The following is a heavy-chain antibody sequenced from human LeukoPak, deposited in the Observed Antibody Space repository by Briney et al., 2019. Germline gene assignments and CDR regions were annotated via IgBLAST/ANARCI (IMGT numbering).Heavy chain of an antibody. CDR1: GFTFSSYA. Sequence: GGSLRLSCAASGFTFSSYAMNWVRQAPGKGLEWVSGISDSGGSTYYADSVKGRFTISRDSSRNTLYLQMNSLRAGDTAVYYCAKVYYDILTGFDSWGQGTLVTVSS. CDR2: ISDSGGST. J-gene: IGHJ5*01. V-gene: IGHV3-23*01. D-gene: IGHD3-9*01. CDR3: AKVYYDILTGFDS.